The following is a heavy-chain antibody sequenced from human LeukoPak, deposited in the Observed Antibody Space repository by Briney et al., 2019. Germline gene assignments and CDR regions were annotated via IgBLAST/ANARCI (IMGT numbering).Heavy chain of an antibody. D-gene: IGHD5-18*01. J-gene: IGHJ4*02. V-gene: IGHV3-30*18. CDR1: VFTFSSYG. Sequence: GGSLGLSCAASVFTFSSYGMHWVRQAPGKGLEGVAVISYDGSNKYYADSVKGRFTISRDNSKNTLYLQMNSLRAEDTGVYYCAKDQIQLWLGSVGYWGQGTLVSVPS. CDR3: AKDQIQLWLGSVGY. CDR2: ISYDGSNK.